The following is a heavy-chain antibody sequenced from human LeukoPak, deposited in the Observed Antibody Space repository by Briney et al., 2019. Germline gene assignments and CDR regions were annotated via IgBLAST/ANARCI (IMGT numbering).Heavy chain of an antibody. CDR2: IKQDGSEK. V-gene: IGHV3-7*03. J-gene: IGHJ4*02. D-gene: IGHD3-22*01. Sequence: GGSLRLSCAASGFTFSSYWMSWVRQAPGKGLEWVANIKQDGSEKYYVDSVKGRFTISRDNSKNTLYLQMSSLRAEDTAVYYCAKENWVYNWKYDSSGSGINYWGQGTLVTVSS. CDR3: AKENWVYNWKYDSSGSGINY. CDR1: GFTFSSYW.